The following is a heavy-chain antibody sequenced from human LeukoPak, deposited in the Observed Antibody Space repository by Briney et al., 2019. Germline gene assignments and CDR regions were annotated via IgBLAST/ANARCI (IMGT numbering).Heavy chain of an antibody. Sequence: KTSETLSLTCTVSGGSISSSSYYWGWIRQPPGKGLEWIGSIYYSGSTYYNPSLKSRVTISVDTSKNQFSLKLSSVTAADTAVYYCARGGGSYSKYYFDYWGQGTLVTVPS. J-gene: IGHJ4*02. CDR3: ARGGGSYSKYYFDY. CDR2: IYYSGST. D-gene: IGHD1-26*01. V-gene: IGHV4-39*07. CDR1: GGSISSSSYY.